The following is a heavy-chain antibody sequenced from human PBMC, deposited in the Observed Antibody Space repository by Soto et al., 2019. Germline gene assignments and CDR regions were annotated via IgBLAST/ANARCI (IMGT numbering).Heavy chain of an antibody. D-gene: IGHD5-12*01. J-gene: IGHJ4*02. CDR3: ARSGGRDGYNLGY. V-gene: IGHV3-33*01. CDR1: GFTFSSYG. Sequence: QVQLVESGGGVVQPGRSLRLSCAASGFTFSSYGMHWVRQAPGKGLEWVAVIWYDGSNKYYADSVKGRFTISRDNSKNTLYLQMNSLRAEDTAVYYCARSGGRDGYNLGYWGQGTLVTVSS. CDR2: IWYDGSNK.